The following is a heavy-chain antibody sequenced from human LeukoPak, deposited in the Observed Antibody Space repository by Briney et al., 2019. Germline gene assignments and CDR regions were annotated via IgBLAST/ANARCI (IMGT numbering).Heavy chain of an antibody. V-gene: IGHV4-4*02. CDR1: GVSISSSNW. CDR2: IQHSGST. CDR3: ARDRRYTASWYQNYDSGGTYPTFDY. Sequence: SEALSLTCGVSGVSISSSNWWTWVRQPPGKGLEWIGEIQHSGSTNYNPSLKSRVTLSVDKSKNHFSLNLISVTAADTAVYYCARDRRYTASWYQNYDSGGTYPTFDYWGQGTLVTVSS. D-gene: IGHD3-22*01. J-gene: IGHJ4*02.